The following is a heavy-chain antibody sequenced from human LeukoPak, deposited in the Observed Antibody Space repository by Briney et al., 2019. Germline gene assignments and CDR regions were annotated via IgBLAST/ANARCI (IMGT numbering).Heavy chain of an antibody. V-gene: IGHV4-39*07. CDR1: GGSITSSSDY. Sequence: SETLSLTCTVSGGSITSSSDYWGWIRQPPGKGPEWIGSIYYSGTTYYNPSLKSRLTMSVDTSKNQFSLQLSSVAAADTAVYYCARGLADIRYFDWLSEYYFDFWGQGTLVTVSS. J-gene: IGHJ4*02. D-gene: IGHD3-9*01. CDR3: ARGLADIRYFDWLSEYYFDF. CDR2: IYYSGTT.